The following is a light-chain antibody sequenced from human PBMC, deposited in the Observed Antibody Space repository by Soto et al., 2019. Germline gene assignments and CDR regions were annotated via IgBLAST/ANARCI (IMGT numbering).Light chain of an antibody. CDR1: SSDVGSYNL. Sequence: QSALTQPASVSGSPGQSITISCTGTSSDVGSYNLVSWYQQHPGKAPKLMIYGVSKRPSGVSNRFSGSKSGNTASLTIFGLQAEDEADYYCCSYAGSSTPYVFGTGTKVTVL. V-gene: IGLV2-23*02. CDR2: GVS. CDR3: CSYAGSSTPYV. J-gene: IGLJ1*01.